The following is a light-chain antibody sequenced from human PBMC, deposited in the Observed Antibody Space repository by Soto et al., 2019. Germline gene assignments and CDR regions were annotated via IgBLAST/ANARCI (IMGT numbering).Light chain of an antibody. J-gene: IGKJ1*01. Sequence: DIVMTQTPLSLSVTPGQPASISCKSSQSLLQSDGKTYLYWYLQKPGQPPQYLIYEVSNRFSGVPDRFSGSGSGTDFTLTISSLQSEDFAVYYCQQYNNWPPWTFGQGTKVEIK. CDR1: QSLLQSDGKTY. CDR2: EVS. V-gene: IGKV2D-29*01. CDR3: QQYNNWPPWT.